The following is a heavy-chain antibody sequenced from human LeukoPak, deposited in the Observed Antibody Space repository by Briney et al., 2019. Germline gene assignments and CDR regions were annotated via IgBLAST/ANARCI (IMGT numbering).Heavy chain of an antibody. CDR3: ARSASIAAASRQNDY. CDR2: IYYSGST. V-gene: IGHV4-59*12. Sequence: PSETLSLTCTVSGGSISSYYWSWIRQPPGKGLEWIGYIYYSGSTNYNPSLKSRVTISVDTSKNQFSLKLSSVTAADTAVYYCARSASIAAASRQNDYWGQGTLVTVSS. D-gene: IGHD6-13*01. J-gene: IGHJ4*02. CDR1: GGSISSYY.